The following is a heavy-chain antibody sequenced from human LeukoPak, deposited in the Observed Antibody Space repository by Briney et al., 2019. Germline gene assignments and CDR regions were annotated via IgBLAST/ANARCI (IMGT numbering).Heavy chain of an antibody. CDR2: ISGSGGST. D-gene: IGHD6-13*01. Sequence: GGSLRLSCAASGFTFSSYAMSWVRQAPGKGLEWVSAISGSGGSTYHADSVKGRFTISRDNSKNTLYLQMNSLRAEDTAVYYCAKISSSSRGPLDYWGQGTLVTVSS. J-gene: IGHJ4*02. V-gene: IGHV3-23*01. CDR3: AKISSSSRGPLDY. CDR1: GFTFSSYA.